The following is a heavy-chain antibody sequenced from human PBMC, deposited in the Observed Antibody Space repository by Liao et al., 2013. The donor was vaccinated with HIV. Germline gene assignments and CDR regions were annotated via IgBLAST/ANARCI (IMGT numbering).Heavy chain of an antibody. V-gene: IGHV4-39*07. CDR3: ARDLGRTTIFGVITPNWYFDL. CDR2: INHSGST. J-gene: IGHJ2*01. CDR1: GGSISSSTYY. Sequence: QLQLQESGPGLVKPSETLSLTCTVSGGSISSSTYYWSWIRQPPGKGLEWIGEINHSGSTNYNPSLKSRVTISVDTSKNQFSLKLSSVTAADTAVYYCARDLGRTTIFGVITPNWYFDLWGRGTLVTVSS. D-gene: IGHD3-3*01.